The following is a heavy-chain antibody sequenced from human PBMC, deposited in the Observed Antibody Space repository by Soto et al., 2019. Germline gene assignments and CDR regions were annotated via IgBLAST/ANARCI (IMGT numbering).Heavy chain of an antibody. Sequence: GGSLRLSCAASGFTFSNYGMNWVRQAPGKGLEWVSSISSSSSYIYYADSVKGRFTVSRDNAKNSLSLQMNSLRAEDTALYYLGREEDFRFYMSVGGKGTTAPVSS. CDR2: ISSSSSYI. J-gene: IGHJ6*03. CDR1: GFTFSNYG. D-gene: IGHD3-16*01. CDR3: GREEDFRFYMSV. V-gene: IGHV3-21*01.